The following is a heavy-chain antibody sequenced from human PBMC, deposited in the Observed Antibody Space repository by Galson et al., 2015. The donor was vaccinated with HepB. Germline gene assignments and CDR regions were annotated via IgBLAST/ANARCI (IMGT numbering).Heavy chain of an antibody. CDR2: ISSSSSYI. CDR1: GFTFSSYS. CDR3: ARDRELGYDILTGYYLP. V-gene: IGHV3-21*01. D-gene: IGHD3-9*01. J-gene: IGHJ4*02. Sequence: LRLSCAASGFTFSSYSMNWVRQAPGKGLEWVSSISSSSSYIYYADSVKGRFTISRDNAKNSLYLQMNSLRAEDTAVYYCARDRELGYDILTGYYLPWGQGTLVTVSS.